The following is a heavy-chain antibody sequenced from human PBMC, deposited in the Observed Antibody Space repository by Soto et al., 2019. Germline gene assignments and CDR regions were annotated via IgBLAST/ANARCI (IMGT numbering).Heavy chain of an antibody. CDR1: GGSISSYY. D-gene: IGHD2-21*02. J-gene: IGHJ3*02. Sequence: SETLSLTCTVSGGSISSYYWSWIRQPAGKGLEGIGRIYTSGGTNYNPSLKSRVTMSVDTSKNQFSLKLSSVTAADTAVYYCAREGDSCGGDCYDAFDIWGQGTMVTVSS. V-gene: IGHV4-4*07. CDR3: AREGDSCGGDCYDAFDI. CDR2: IYTSGGT.